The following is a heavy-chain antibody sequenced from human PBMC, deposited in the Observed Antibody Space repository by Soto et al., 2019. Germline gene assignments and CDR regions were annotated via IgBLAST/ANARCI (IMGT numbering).Heavy chain of an antibody. D-gene: IGHD2-2*01. J-gene: IGHJ5*02. CDR1: GYTFTSYD. CDR3: ARKTTSRWYNWFAP. Sequence: ASVKVSCKASGYTFTSYDINWVRQTTGQGLEWMGWMNPNSGNTGYAQKFQGRVTMTRNTSISTAYMELSSLRSEDTAVYYCARKTTSRWYNWFAPWRQGTQVTVSS. CDR2: MNPNSGNT. V-gene: IGHV1-8*01.